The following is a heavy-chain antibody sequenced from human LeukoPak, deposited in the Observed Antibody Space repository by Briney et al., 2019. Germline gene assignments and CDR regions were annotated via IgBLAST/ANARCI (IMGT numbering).Heavy chain of an antibody. Sequence: ASVKVSCKASGGTFSSYAISWVRQASGQGLEWMAWIDPYTGNTHYAQKFQGRITVTRDTSVSTTYMELSWLTSDDTARYYCAREYSASEHWGQGTLVTVSS. CDR2: IDPYTGNT. CDR1: GGTFSSYA. CDR3: AREYSASEH. D-gene: IGHD5-12*01. V-gene: IGHV1-2*02. J-gene: IGHJ4*02.